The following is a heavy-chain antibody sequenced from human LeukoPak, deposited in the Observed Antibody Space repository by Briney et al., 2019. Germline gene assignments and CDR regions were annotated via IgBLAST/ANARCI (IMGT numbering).Heavy chain of an antibody. V-gene: IGHV3-20*04. J-gene: IGHJ4*02. D-gene: IGHD4-17*01. CDR1: GFSFDDYG. Sequence: RPGGSLRLSCAASGFSFDDYGMSWVRQAPGKGLEWVSGINWNGGSTGYADSVKGRFTISRDNAKNSLYLQMNSLRAEDTALYYCARDGGEGYDYGDYGEGYFDYWGQGTLVTVSS. CDR3: ARDGGEGYDYGDYGEGYFDY. CDR2: INWNGGST.